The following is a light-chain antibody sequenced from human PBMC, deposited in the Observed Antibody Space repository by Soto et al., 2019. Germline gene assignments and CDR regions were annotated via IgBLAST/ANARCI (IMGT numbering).Light chain of an antibody. Sequence: QSALTQPPSASGSPGQSVTISCTGTSSDVGGYNYVSWYQQHPGKAPKLMIYEVSKRPSGVTDRFSGSKSGNTASLTVSGLRAEDEADYYCSSYAGSNNLGFGGGTKLTVL. CDR1: SSDVGGYNY. J-gene: IGLJ3*02. V-gene: IGLV2-8*01. CDR2: EVS. CDR3: SSYAGSNNLG.